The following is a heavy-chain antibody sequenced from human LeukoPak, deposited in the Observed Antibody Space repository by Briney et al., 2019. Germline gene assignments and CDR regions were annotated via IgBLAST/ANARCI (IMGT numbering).Heavy chain of an antibody. Sequence: PGGSLRLSCAVSGFTFSSYGMSWVRQAPGKGLEWVSGIIGSGTVTYYTDSVKGRFTISRGNSNNTVYLQMNSLRAEDTAVYYCAKGSSSGTYYNHAFDVWGQGTMVTVSS. CDR1: GFTFSSYG. CDR3: AKGSSSGTYYNHAFDV. CDR2: IIGSGTVT. J-gene: IGHJ3*01. D-gene: IGHD3-10*01. V-gene: IGHV3-23*01.